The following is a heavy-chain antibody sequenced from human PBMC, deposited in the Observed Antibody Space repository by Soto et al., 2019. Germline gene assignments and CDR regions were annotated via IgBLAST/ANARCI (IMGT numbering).Heavy chain of an antibody. V-gene: IGHV3-23*01. Sequence: GGSLRLSCAASGFTFSSYAMSWVRQAPGKGLEWVSAISGSGGSTYYADSVKGRFTISRDNSENTLYLQMNSLRAEDTAVYYCAKDGAIFGVVIFGFDYWGQGTLVTVSS. CDR1: GFTFSSYA. D-gene: IGHD3-3*01. CDR3: AKDGAIFGVVIFGFDY. CDR2: ISGSGGST. J-gene: IGHJ4*02.